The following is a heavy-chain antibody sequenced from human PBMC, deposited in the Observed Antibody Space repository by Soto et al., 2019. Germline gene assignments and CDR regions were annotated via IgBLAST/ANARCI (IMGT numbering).Heavy chain of an antibody. J-gene: IGHJ4*02. D-gene: IGHD3-9*01. V-gene: IGHV4-61*01. CDR2: VFHTGST. CDR3: GRLQILTAYAHFDY. Sequence: SETLSLTCSVSGDSISRGSNYWSWMRQRPGKGLEWIGYVFHTGSTNFNPSLKSRVAMSVDTSKNQFSLKVISVTASDTAVYYCGRLQILTAYAHFDYWGQGTLVTVSS. CDR1: GDSISRGSNY.